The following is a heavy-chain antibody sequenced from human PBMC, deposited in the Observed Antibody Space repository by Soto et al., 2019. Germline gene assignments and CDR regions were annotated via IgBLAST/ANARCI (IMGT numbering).Heavy chain of an antibody. D-gene: IGHD2-15*01. CDR3: ARLIVVVVAATRHWFDP. Sequence: SDTLSLTFTVSGGSISRYYGSWLRQPPGKGLEWIGYIYYSGSTNYNPSLKSRVTISVDTSKDQFSLKLSSVTAADTAVYYCARLIVVVVAATRHWFDPWGQGTLVTVS. V-gene: IGHV4-59*08. CDR1: GGSISRYY. CDR2: IYYSGST. J-gene: IGHJ5*02.